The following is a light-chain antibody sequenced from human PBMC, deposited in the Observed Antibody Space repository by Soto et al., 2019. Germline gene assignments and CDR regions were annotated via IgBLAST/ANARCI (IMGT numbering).Light chain of an antibody. J-gene: IGKJ5*01. CDR3: QQYNNWPLT. CDR2: GAS. V-gene: IGKV3-15*01. CDR1: QSVSSN. Sequence: EIVMTQSPATLSVSPGERVTLSCRASQSVSSNLGWYQQKPGQAPRLLIYGASSRATGIPVRFSGSGSGTEFTLTISSLQSEDFAVYYCQQYNNWPLTFGQGTRLEIK.